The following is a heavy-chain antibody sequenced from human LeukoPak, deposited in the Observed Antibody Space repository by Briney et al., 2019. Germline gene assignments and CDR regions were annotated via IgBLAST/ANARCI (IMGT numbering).Heavy chain of an antibody. Sequence: ASVKLSCKASGYTFTDYYMHWVRHAPGQGLEWMGWINPSTGGTVYAQNFQGRVSMTRDPSISTAYMELSRRRSDDTAVYYCARDVLGRVSRTWFDPWGQGTLVTVSS. V-gene: IGHV1-2*02. CDR3: ARDVLGRVSRTWFDP. CDR2: INPSTGGT. CDR1: GYTFTDYY. D-gene: IGHD7-27*01. J-gene: IGHJ5*02.